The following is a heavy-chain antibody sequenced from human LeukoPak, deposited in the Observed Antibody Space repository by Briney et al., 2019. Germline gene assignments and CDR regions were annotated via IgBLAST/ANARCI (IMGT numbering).Heavy chain of an antibody. D-gene: IGHD3-22*01. CDR1: GFTFSSYA. CDR3: ARRNSNYYDSSGYDY. V-gene: IGHV3-30-3*01. Sequence: PGGSLRLSCAASGFTFSSYAMHWVRQAPGKGLEGVAVISYDGSNKYYADSVKGRFTISRDNSKNTLYLQMNSLRAEDTAVYYCARRNSNYYDSSGYDYWGQGTLVTVSS. CDR2: ISYDGSNK. J-gene: IGHJ4*02.